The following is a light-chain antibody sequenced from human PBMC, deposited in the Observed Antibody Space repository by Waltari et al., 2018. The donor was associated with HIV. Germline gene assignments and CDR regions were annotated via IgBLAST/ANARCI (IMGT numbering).Light chain of an antibody. CDR3: NSRDSSGHHLV. V-gene: IGLV3-19*01. J-gene: IGLJ1*01. Sequence: SSELTQDPAVSVALGQTVRITCQGPSLRNYYASWYQQKPGQAPLLVVYGDNKRPSGIPDRCSGSSSGNTASLTITGAQAEDEADYYCNSRDSSGHHLVFAAATTVTVL. CDR2: GDN. CDR1: SLRNYY.